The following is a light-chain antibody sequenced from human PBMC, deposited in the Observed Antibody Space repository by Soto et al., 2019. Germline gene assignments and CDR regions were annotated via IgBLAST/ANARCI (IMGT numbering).Light chain of an antibody. J-gene: IGLJ1*01. CDR1: SSDIGGYNY. CDR2: EVT. Sequence: QSALTQPASVSGSPGQSITISCTGGSSDIGGYNYVSWFQHHPGKAPKLMIYEVTKRPSGVSNRFSGSKSGSTASLTISGLQAEDEADYYCSSYTSSNTLVFGTGTKLTVL. CDR3: SSYTSSNTLV. V-gene: IGLV2-14*01.